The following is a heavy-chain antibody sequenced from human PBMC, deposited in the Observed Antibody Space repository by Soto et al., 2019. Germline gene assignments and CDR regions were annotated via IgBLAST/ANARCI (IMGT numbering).Heavy chain of an antibody. CDR3: ASRGVDYYDSRRSGFDP. J-gene: IGHJ5*02. CDR2: IIPIFGTA. D-gene: IGHD3-22*01. Sequence: ASVKVSCKASGGTFSSYAISWVRQAPGQGLEWMGGIIPIFGTANYAQKFQGRVTITADESTSTAYMELSSLRSEDTAVYYCASRGVDYYDSRRSGFDPWGQGTLVTVS. CDR1: GGTFSSYA. V-gene: IGHV1-69*13.